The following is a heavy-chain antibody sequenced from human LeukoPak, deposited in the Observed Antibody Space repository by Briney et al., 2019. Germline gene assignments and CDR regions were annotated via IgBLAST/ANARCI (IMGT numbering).Heavy chain of an antibody. Sequence: GASVKVSCKASGYTFTSYGISWVRQAPGQGLEWMGWISAYNGNTNYAQKLQGRVTMTTDTSTSTAYMELRSLRSDDTAVYYCARQPDPLVNLGWFDPWGQGTLVTVSS. CDR1: GYTFTSYG. V-gene: IGHV1-18*01. D-gene: IGHD2-21*01. CDR2: ISAYNGNT. J-gene: IGHJ5*02. CDR3: ARQPDPLVNLGWFDP.